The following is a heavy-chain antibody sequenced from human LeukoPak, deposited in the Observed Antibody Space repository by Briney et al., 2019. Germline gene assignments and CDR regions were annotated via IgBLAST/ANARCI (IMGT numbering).Heavy chain of an antibody. Sequence: ASVKVSCKASGYTFTGYYMHWVRQAPGQGLEWMGWINPNSGGTNYAQKFQGRVTMTRDTSISTAYMELSRLRSDDTAVYCCARGGEYSYGWKNYYYMDVWGKGTTVTVSS. D-gene: IGHD5-18*01. CDR1: GYTFTGYY. CDR2: INPNSGGT. CDR3: ARGGEYSYGWKNYYYMDV. J-gene: IGHJ6*03. V-gene: IGHV1-2*02.